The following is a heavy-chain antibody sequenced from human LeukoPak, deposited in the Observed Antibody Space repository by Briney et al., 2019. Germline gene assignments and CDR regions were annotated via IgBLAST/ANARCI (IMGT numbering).Heavy chain of an antibody. CDR1: GFTFSSYA. CDR2: ISWNSGNI. Sequence: AGGSLRLSCAASGFTFSSYAMSWVRQAPGKGLEWVSGISWNSGNIGYADSVKGRFTISRDNAKNSLYLQMNSLRTEDTALYYCAKDRGYFDTGPFDYWGQGTLVTVSS. D-gene: IGHD3-9*01. V-gene: IGHV3-9*01. CDR3: AKDRGYFDTGPFDY. J-gene: IGHJ4*02.